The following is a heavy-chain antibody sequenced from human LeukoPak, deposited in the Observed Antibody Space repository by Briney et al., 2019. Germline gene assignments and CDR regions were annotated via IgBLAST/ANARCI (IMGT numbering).Heavy chain of an antibody. CDR1: GGSISSSSYY. CDR2: IYYSGST. CDR3: ARLSFGPYYYYYMDV. V-gene: IGHV4-39*01. J-gene: IGHJ6*03. Sequence: SETLSLTCTVSGGSISSSSYYWGWIRQPPGKGLEWIGSIYYSGSTYYNPSLKSRVTISVDTSKNQFSLKLGSVTAADTAVYYCARLSFGPYYYYYMDVWGKVPTVTVSS. D-gene: IGHD3-10*01.